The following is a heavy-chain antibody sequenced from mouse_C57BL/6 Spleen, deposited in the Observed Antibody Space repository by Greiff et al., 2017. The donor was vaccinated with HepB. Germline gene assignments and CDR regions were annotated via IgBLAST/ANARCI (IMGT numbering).Heavy chain of an antibody. Sequence: DVKLVESGGGLVKPGGSLKLSCAASGFTFSDYGMHWVRQAPEKGLEWVAYISSGSSTIYYADTVKGRFTISRDNAKNTLFLQMTSLRSEDTAMYYCLYGNYFDYWGQGTTLTVSS. CDR3: LYGNYFDY. CDR2: ISSGSSTI. CDR1: GFTFSDYG. D-gene: IGHD2-10*02. J-gene: IGHJ2*01. V-gene: IGHV5-17*01.